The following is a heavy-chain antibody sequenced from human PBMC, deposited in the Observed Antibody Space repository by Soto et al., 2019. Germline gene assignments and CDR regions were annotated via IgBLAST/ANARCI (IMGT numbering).Heavy chain of an antibody. CDR1: GYTFTSYG. CDR2: ISAYNGNT. V-gene: IGHV1-18*01. D-gene: IGHD3-22*01. Sequence: VASVKVSCKASGYTFTSYGISWVRQAPGQGLEWMGWISAYNGNTNYAQKLQGRVTMTTDTSTSTAYMELRSLRSDDTAVYYCARGAPYDSSGGDFDYWGQGTLVTVSS. CDR3: ARGAPYDSSGGDFDY. J-gene: IGHJ4*02.